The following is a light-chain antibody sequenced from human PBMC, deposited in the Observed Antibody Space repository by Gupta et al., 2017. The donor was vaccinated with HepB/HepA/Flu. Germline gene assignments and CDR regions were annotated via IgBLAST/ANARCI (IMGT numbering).Light chain of an antibody. Sequence: RVITQSPATVSLSPYERATLSCRASQSVSSNLDWYQPKPCQAPRLLIYGASTRDTGFTARFSGSGFGIDFTLTSSSRQSEEFAVYYCQQNTNWPPLTFGQGTNVDIK. V-gene: IGKV3-15*01. CDR3: QQNTNWPPLT. CDR1: QSVSSN. J-gene: IGKJ3*01. CDR2: GAS.